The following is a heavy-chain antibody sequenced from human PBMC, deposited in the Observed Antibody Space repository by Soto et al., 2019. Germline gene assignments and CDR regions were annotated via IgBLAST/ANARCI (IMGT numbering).Heavy chain of an antibody. D-gene: IGHD6-13*01. J-gene: IGHJ5*02. V-gene: IGHV3-23*01. CDR1: GFTFSSYA. CDR3: AGHPERIAEIGLFDP. CDR2: ISGSADST. Sequence: PGGSLRLSCAASGFTFSSYAMSWVRQAPGKGLEWVSTISGSADSTYYADSVKGRFTISRDNSKNTLYLRMSSLRAEDTAVYYCAGHPERIAEIGLFDPWGQGTLVIVSS.